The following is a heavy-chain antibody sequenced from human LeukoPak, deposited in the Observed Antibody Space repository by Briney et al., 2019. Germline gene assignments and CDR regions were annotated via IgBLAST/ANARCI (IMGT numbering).Heavy chain of an antibody. Sequence: GGSLRLSCAASGFTSFSNYWIHWVRQAPGKGLVWVSRIKVDGSGTIYADSVKGRFTISRDNARNTVYLQMNSLRVEDTAVYYCARDRNYQLSPPWGQGTLVTVSS. CDR3: ARDRNYQLSPP. CDR1: GFTSFSNYW. V-gene: IGHV3-74*01. D-gene: IGHD2-2*01. CDR2: IKVDGSGT. J-gene: IGHJ4*02.